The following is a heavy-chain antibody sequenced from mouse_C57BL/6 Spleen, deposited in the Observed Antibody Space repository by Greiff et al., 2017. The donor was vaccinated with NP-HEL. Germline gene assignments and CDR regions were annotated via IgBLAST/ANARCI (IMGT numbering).Heavy chain of an antibody. J-gene: IGHJ4*01. D-gene: IGHD2-5*01. CDR3: ARSGKSNYGSYAMDY. CDR2: INPNYGTT. V-gene: IGHV1-39*01. Sequence: EVQRVESGPELVKPGASVKISCKASGYSFTDYNMNWVKQSNGKSLEWIGVINPNYGTTSYNQKFKGKATLTVDQSSSTAYMQLNSLTSEDSAVYYCARSGKSNYGSYAMDYWGQGTSVTVSS. CDR1: GYSFTDYN.